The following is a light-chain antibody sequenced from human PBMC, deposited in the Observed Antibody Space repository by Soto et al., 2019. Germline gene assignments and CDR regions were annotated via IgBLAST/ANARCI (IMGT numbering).Light chain of an antibody. CDR1: CSNIGNNY. CDR3: GTWDSSPGVV. V-gene: IGLV1-51*02. CDR2: ENN. J-gene: IGLJ2*01. Sequence: QSVLTQPPSVSAAPGQKVTISCSGSCSNIGNNYVSWYQQLPGTAPKLLIYENNKRPSGIPDRFSGSKSGTSATLGITGLQTGDEADYYCGTWDSSPGVVFGGGTKLTVL.